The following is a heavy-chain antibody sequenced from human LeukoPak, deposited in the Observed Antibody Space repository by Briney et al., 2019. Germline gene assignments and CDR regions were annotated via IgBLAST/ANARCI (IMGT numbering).Heavy chain of an antibody. D-gene: IGHD6-19*01. CDR1: GFTFSSYA. V-gene: IGHV3-30-3*01. Sequence: GGSLRLSCAASGFTFSSYAMHWVRQAPGKGLEWVAVISYDGSNKYYADSVKGRFTISRDNSKNTLYLQMNSLRAEDTAVYYCARGGSGWREYNWFDPWGQGTLVTVSS. CDR2: ISYDGSNK. CDR3: ARGGSGWREYNWFDP. J-gene: IGHJ5*02.